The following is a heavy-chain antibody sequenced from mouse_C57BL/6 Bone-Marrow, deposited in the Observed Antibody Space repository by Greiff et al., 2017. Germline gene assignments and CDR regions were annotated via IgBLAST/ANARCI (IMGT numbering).Heavy chain of an antibody. D-gene: IGHD2-4*01. CDR2: IRNKANGYTT. J-gene: IGHJ2*01. V-gene: IGHV7-3*01. CDR1: GFTFTDYY. Sequence: DVKLVESGGGLVQPGGSLSLSCAASGFTFTDYYMSWVRQPPGKALEWLGFIRNKANGYTTEYSASVKGRFTISRDNSQSILYLQMNALRAEDSATYYCARSHIPYEYAFDYWGQGTTLTVSS. CDR3: ARSHIPYEYAFDY.